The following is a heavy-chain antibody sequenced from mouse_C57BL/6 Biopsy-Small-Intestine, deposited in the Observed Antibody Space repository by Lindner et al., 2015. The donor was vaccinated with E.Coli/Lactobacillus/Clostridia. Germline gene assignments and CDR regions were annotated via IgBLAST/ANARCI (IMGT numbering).Heavy chain of an antibody. CDR2: ISSGGSYT. D-gene: IGHD3-2*02. J-gene: IGHJ4*01. CDR3: ASLASSGPTMDY. V-gene: IGHV5-6*01. CDR1: GFTFSTYG. Sequence: VQLQESGGDLVKPGGSLKLSCAASGFTFSTYGMSWVRQTPDKRLEWVATISSGGSYTYYPDSVKGRFTISRDNAKNTLYLQMSSLKSEDTAMYYCASLASSGPTMDYWGQGTSVTVSS.